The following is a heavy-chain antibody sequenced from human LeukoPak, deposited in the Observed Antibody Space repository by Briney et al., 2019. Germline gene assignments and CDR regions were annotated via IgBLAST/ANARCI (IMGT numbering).Heavy chain of an antibody. CDR2: ISSTSSTI. Sequence: RGSLRLSCAASGFTFSSYSMNWVRQAPGRGLEWVSYISSTSSTIYYADSVKGRFTISRDNAKNSLYLQMNSLRAEDTAVYYCARLCSGTSCYGGMDVWGKGTTVTVSS. D-gene: IGHD2-2*01. CDR1: GFTFSSYS. J-gene: IGHJ6*03. V-gene: IGHV3-48*04. CDR3: ARLCSGTSCYGGMDV.